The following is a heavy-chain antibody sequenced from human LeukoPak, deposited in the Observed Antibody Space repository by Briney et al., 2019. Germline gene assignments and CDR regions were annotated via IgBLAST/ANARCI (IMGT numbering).Heavy chain of an antibody. V-gene: IGHV1-69*04. D-gene: IGHD3-22*01. J-gene: IGHJ4*02. CDR1: LGTFSSYA. CDR2: IIPILGVA. CDR3: ARAVFTGSSCYYIVGEDY. Sequence: EASVKVSCKASLGTFSSYAISWVRQAPGQGVEWVGTIIPILGVANIAQKLQSRVTSTADKSSSKAYMELSSLRSEDTGVSYCARAVFTGSSCYYIVGEDYWGQGTLVTVSS.